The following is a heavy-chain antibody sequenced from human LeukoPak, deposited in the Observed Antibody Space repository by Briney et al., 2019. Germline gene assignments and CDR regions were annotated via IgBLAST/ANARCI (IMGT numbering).Heavy chain of an antibody. CDR2: IYTSGNT. J-gene: IGHJ4*02. Sequence: SETLSLTCTVSGGSISRYYWSWVRQPAGKGLEWIGRIYTSGNTNYNPSLKGRVTMSVDTSKNQFSLNLSSATAADTAVYYCARGRGSSWYYFDYWGQGTLVTVSS. D-gene: IGHD6-13*01. CDR3: ARGRGSSWYYFDY. CDR1: GGSISRYY. V-gene: IGHV4-4*07.